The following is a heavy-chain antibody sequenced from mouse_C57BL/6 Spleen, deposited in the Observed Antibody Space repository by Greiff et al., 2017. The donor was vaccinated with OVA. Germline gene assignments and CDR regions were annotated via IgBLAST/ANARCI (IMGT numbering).Heavy chain of an antibody. Sequence: VQLKQSGPELVKPGASVKIPCKASGYTFTDYYMDWVKQSHGKSLEWIGDINPNNGGTIYNQKFKGKAKLTVDKSASTANMELRSLTSEDAAVYYCARENYSNYGGLYYYAMDYWGQGTSVTVSS. D-gene: IGHD2-5*01. V-gene: IGHV1-18*01. CDR3: ARENYSNYGGLYYYAMDY. CDR2: INPNNGGT. CDR1: GYTFTDYY. J-gene: IGHJ4*01.